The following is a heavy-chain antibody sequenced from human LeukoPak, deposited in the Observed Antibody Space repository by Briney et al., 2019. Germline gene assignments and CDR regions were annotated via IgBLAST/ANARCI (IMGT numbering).Heavy chain of an antibody. V-gene: IGHV1-69*05. J-gene: IGHJ6*03. CDR1: VGTFSSYA. D-gene: IGHD2-8*01. CDR3: ACTKDIVLMVYAHYYYMDV. CDR2: IIPIFGTA. Sequence: SVKVSCKASVGTFSSYAISWVRQAPGQGLEWMGGIIPIFGTANYAQKFQGSVTITTDESTSTAYMELSSLRSEDTAVYYCACTKDIVLMVYAHYYYMDVWGKGATVTVSS.